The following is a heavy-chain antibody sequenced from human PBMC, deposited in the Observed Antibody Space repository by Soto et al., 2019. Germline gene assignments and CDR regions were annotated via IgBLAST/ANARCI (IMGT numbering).Heavy chain of an antibody. CDR3: ARISAAVSNAFDI. Sequence: SETLSLTCTVSSGSISSGGYYWSWIRQHPGKGLEWIGYIYYSGITYYNPSLKSRVTISVDTSKNQFSLKLSSVTAADTAVYYCARISAAVSNAFDIWGRGTMVTVSS. D-gene: IGHD6-13*01. V-gene: IGHV4-31*03. J-gene: IGHJ3*02. CDR1: SGSISSGGYY. CDR2: IYYSGIT.